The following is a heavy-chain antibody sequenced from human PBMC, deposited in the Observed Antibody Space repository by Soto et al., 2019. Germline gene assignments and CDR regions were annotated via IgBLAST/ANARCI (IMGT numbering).Heavy chain of an antibody. D-gene: IGHD3-22*01. J-gene: IGHJ4*02. CDR2: ISAYNGNT. Sequence: GASVKVSCKASGYTFTSYGISWVRQAPGQGLEWMGWISAYNGNTNYAQKLQGRVTMTTDTSTSTAYMELRSLRSDDTAVYYCARVIVRTSYSDTSGYYFKYWGQGTLVTVSS. CDR3: ARVIVRTSYSDTSGYYFKY. CDR1: GYTFTSYG. V-gene: IGHV1-18*01.